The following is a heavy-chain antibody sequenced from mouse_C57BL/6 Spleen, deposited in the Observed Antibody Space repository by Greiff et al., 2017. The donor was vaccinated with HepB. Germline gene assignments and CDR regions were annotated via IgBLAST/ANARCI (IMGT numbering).Heavy chain of an antibody. CDR1: GYTFTSYG. J-gene: IGHJ2*01. CDR2: IYPRSGNT. V-gene: IGHV1-81*01. D-gene: IGHD2-4*01. CDR3: ARSFYDYHYFDY. Sequence: QVQLQQSGAELARPGASVKLSCKASGYTFTSYGISWVKQRTGQGLEWIGEIYPRSGNTYYNEKFKGKATLTADKSSSTAYMELRSLTSEDSAVYFCARSFYDYHYFDYWGQGTTLTVSS.